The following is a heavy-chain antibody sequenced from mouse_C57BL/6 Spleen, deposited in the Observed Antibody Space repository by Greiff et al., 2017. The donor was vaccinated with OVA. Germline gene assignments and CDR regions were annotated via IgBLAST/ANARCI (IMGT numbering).Heavy chain of an antibody. CDR2: IYPGDGDT. Sequence: VKLQQSGPELVKPGASVKISCKASGYAFSSSWMNWVKQRPGKGLEWIGRIYPGDGDTNYNGKFKGKATLTADKSSSTAYMQLSSLTSEDSAVYFCASSDYDGSGTRVDYWGQGTTLTVSS. D-gene: IGHD2-4*01. V-gene: IGHV1-82*01. CDR1: GYAFSSSW. CDR3: ASSDYDGSGTRVDY. J-gene: IGHJ2*01.